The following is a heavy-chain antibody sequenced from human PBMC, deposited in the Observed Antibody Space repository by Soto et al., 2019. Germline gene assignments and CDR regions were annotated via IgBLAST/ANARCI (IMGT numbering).Heavy chain of an antibody. CDR3: ARADPYSSSWSHPMAFDI. J-gene: IGHJ3*02. CDR1: GYTLTELS. CDR2: FDPEDGET. V-gene: IGHV1-24*01. Sequence: ASVKVSCKVSGYTLTELSMHWVRQAPGKGLEWMGGFDPEDGETIYAQKFQGRVTMTEDTSTDTAYMELSSLRSEDTAVYYCARADPYSSSWSHPMAFDIWGQGTMVTVSS. D-gene: IGHD6-13*01.